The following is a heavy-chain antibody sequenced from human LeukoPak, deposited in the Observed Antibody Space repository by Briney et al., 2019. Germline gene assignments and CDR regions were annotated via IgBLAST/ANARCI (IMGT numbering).Heavy chain of an antibody. Sequence: GGSQRLSCAASGFTFSTFAMIWVRQPPGKGLEWVSSIFPSGGEIHYADSVRGRFTISRDNSKSTLSLQMNSLKASDTAMYYCARLGGGYCSSTSCPSGFDYWGQGALVTVSS. V-gene: IGHV3-23*01. CDR2: IFPSGGEI. J-gene: IGHJ4*02. CDR1: GFTFSTFA. CDR3: ARLGGGYCSSTSCPSGFDY. D-gene: IGHD2-2*01.